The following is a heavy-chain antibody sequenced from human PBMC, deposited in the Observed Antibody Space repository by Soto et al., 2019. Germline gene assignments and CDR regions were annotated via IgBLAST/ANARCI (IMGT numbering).Heavy chain of an antibody. V-gene: IGHV3-21*01. Sequence: VGSLRLSCAASGFTFSSYSMNWVRQAPGKGLEWVSSISSSSSYIYYADSVKGRFTISRDNAKNSLYLQMNSLRAEDTAVYYCARALSPTDYYDSSGYYFAQWDYWGQGTLVTVSS. D-gene: IGHD3-22*01. J-gene: IGHJ4*02. CDR1: GFTFSSYS. CDR3: ARALSPTDYYDSSGYYFAQWDY. CDR2: ISSSSSYI.